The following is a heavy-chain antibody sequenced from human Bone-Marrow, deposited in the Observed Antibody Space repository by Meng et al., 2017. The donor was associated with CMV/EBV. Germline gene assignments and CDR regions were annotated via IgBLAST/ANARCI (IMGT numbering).Heavy chain of an antibody. J-gene: IGHJ5*02. CDR3: ARGGVLLWFGELLSSWFDP. V-gene: IGHV4-39*07. Sequence: SSSYYWGWIRQPPGRGREWIGSIYYSGSTYYNPSLKSRVTISVDTSKNQFSLKLSSVTAADTAVYYCARGGVLLWFGELLSSWFDPWGQGTLVTVSS. CDR1: SSSYY. CDR2: IYYSGST. D-gene: IGHD3-10*01.